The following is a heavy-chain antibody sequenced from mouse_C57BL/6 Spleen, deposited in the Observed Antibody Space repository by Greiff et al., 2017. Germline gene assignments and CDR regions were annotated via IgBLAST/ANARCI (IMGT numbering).Heavy chain of an antibody. V-gene: IGHV1-50*01. Sequence: QVQLQQPGAELVKPGASVKLSCKASGYTFTSYWMQWVKQRPGQGLEWIGEIDPSDSYTNYNQKFKGKATLTVDTSSSTSYMQLSSLTSEDSAVYYCARWDYSNNYYAMDYWGQGTSVTVSS. CDR1: GYTFTSYW. CDR2: IDPSDSYT. J-gene: IGHJ4*01. CDR3: ARWDYSNNYYAMDY. D-gene: IGHD2-5*01.